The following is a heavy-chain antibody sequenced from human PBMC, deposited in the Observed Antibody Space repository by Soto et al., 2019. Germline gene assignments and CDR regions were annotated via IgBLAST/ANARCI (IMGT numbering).Heavy chain of an antibody. CDR3: VRGGGGGQFYY. J-gene: IGHJ4*02. D-gene: IGHD2-21*01. Sequence: QIQLVESGGGLVKPGGSLRISCAASGFSLSDFYMSWIRQAPGKGLEWVSYIIINSNYREYADSVKGRHTISRDNAKNSLYVKMNSLRGEDKAGYYCVRGGGGGQFYYWGQGTLASVSS. CDR2: IIINSNYR. V-gene: IGHV3-11*06. CDR1: GFSLSDFY.